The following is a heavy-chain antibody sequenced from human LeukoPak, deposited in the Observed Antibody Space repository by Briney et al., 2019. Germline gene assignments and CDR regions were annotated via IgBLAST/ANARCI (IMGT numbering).Heavy chain of an antibody. CDR1: GGSISSYY. CDR2: IYYSGST. Sequence: SETLSLTCTVSGGSISSYYWSWIRQPPGKGLEWIGSIYYSGSTYYNPSLKSRVTISVDTSKNQFSLKLSSVTAADTAVYYCARRVYSGSYYSYWGQGTLVTVSS. V-gene: IGHV4-39*01. CDR3: ARRVYSGSYYSY. J-gene: IGHJ4*02. D-gene: IGHD1-26*01.